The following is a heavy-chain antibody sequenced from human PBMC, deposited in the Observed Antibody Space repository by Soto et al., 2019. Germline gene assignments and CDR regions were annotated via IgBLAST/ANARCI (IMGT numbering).Heavy chain of an antibody. D-gene: IGHD2-2*02. CDR1: GYSFTSYW. CDR3: ARMGYFSNTSSYNFDY. J-gene: IGHJ4*02. V-gene: IGHV5-51*01. CDR2: IYPGDSDT. Sequence: GESLKISCKGSGYSFTSYWIGWVRQMPGKGLEWMGIIYPGDSDTRYSPSFQGQVTISADKSISTAYLQWSSLKASDTAMYYCARMGYFSNTSSYNFDYWGQGTLLTVSS.